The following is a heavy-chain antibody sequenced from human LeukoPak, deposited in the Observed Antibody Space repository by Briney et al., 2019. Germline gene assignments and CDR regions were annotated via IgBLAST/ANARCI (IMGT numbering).Heavy chain of an antibody. CDR2: ISGSGGST. CDR3: AKDHSGYDFFY. CDR1: GFTFSSYA. J-gene: IGHJ4*02. V-gene: IGHV3-23*01. Sequence: GGSLRLSCAASGFTFSSYAMSWVRQAPGKGLEWVSAISGSGGSTYYADSVKGRFTISRDNSKTTLYLQMNSLRAEDTAVYYCAKDHSGYDFFYWGQGTLVTVSS. D-gene: IGHD5-12*01.